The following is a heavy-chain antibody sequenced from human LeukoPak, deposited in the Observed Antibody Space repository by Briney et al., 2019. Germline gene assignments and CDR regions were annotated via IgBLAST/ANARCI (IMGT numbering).Heavy chain of an antibody. D-gene: IGHD6-19*01. CDR3: ARAAVAGVSGWYDP. Sequence: GGSLRLSCAASGFTFSDYYMSWMRQAPGKGLEWVSYISGSGSTTHYADSVKGRFTISRDNAKNSLYLQMNSLRADDTAVYYCARAAVAGVSGWYDPWGQGTLVTVSS. CDR2: ISGSGSTT. CDR1: GFTFSDYY. J-gene: IGHJ5*02. V-gene: IGHV3-11*04.